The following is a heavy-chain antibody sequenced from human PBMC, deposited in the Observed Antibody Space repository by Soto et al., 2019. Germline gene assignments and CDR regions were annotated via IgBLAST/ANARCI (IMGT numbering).Heavy chain of an antibody. D-gene: IGHD3-10*01. V-gene: IGHV6-1*01. CDR2: TYYRSKWYN. J-gene: IGHJ6*02. CDR1: GDSVSSNSAA. CDR3: AGQPTAGSYYDLGSYYYYYAMDV. Sequence: PSQTLSLTCAISGDSVSSNSAAWNWIRQSPSRGLEWLGRTYYRSKWYNDYAVSVKSRITINPDTSKNQLSLQLNSVTPEDTAVYYCAGQPTAGSYYDLGSYYYYYAMDVWGQGTTVTVSS.